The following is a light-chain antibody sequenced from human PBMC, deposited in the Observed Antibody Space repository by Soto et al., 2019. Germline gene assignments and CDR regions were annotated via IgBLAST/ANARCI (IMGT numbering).Light chain of an antibody. J-gene: IGKJ5*01. CDR3: QQLNSYPLT. V-gene: IGKV1-5*01. CDR2: AAS. Sequence: DIQMAQSPSTLSASVGDRVTVTCLASQSISSCLAWYRQKPGKAPKLLIYAASSLQSGVPSRFSGSGSGTEFTLTISSLQPEDFATYYCQQLNSYPLTFGQGTRLEIK. CDR1: QSISSC.